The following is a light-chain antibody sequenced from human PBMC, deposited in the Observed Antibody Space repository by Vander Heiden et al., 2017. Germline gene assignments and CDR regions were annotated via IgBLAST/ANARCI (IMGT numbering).Light chain of an antibody. J-gene: IGKJ4*01. V-gene: IGKV4-1*01. Sequence: DIVMKQSPDSRAVFLCERVTINCESRQSVLSSSNNKNSLVWWQQKPGQPPQLFINWASTLKSGVPDRFRGSGSGTDFTLTISSLQAEDVAVYYCQQYYTIPLTFGGGTKVEIK. CDR3: QQYYTIPLT. CDR1: QSVLSSSNNKNS. CDR2: WAS.